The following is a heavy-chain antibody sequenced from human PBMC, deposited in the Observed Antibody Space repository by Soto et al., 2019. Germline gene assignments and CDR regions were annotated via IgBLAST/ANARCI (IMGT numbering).Heavy chain of an antibody. D-gene: IGHD3-22*01. V-gene: IGHV2-5*02. CDR1: GFSLSTSGVG. Sequence: QITLKESGPTLVKPTQTLTLTCTFSGFSLSTSGVGVGWIRQPPGKALEWLALIYWDDDKRYSPSLKSRLTTXNXTXXNQVVLTMTNMDPVDTATYYCAHMPLSYYASKGTYWGQGTLVTVSS. J-gene: IGHJ4*02. CDR2: IYWDDDK. CDR3: AHMPLSYYASKGTY.